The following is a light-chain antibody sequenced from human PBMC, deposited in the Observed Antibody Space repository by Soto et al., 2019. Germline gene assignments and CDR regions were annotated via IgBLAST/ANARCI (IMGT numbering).Light chain of an antibody. J-gene: IGKJ4*01. CDR2: DAS. CDR1: QSVNSK. V-gene: IGKV3-15*01. CDR3: QQYNNWPLG. Sequence: EIVMTQSPATLSVSPGERATLSCRASQSVNSKLAWYQRKPGQAPRLLIHDASTRATGIPVRFSGSGSGTEFTLTISSLQSEDFAVYYCQQYNNWPLGFGGGTKVEIK.